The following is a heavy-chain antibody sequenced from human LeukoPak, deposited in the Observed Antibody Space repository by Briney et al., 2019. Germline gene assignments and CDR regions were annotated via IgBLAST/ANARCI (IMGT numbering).Heavy chain of an antibody. CDR1: GYTFTSYD. Sequence: ASVKVSCKASGYTFTSYDINWVRQATGQGLEWMGWMNPNSGNTGYAQKFQGRVTMTRNTSISTAYMELSSLRSEDTAVYYCARRGYSSDPWVHWFDPWGQGTLVTVSS. D-gene: IGHD6-25*01. CDR3: ARRGYSSDPWVHWFDP. J-gene: IGHJ5*02. V-gene: IGHV1-8*01. CDR2: MNPNSGNT.